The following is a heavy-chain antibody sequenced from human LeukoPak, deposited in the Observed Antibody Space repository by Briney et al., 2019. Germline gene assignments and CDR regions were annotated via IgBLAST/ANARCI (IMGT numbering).Heavy chain of an antibody. CDR1: GGSISSGSYY. CDR3: ARQRFYYDSSGYKLGAYYFDY. CDR2: IYRSGST. V-gene: IGHV4-61*02. Sequence: SQTLSLTCTVSGGSISSGSYYWNWIRQPAGKRLEWIGRIYRSGSTNYNPSLKSRVTISVDTSKNQFSLKLSSVTAADTAVYYCARQRFYYDSSGYKLGAYYFDYWGQGTLVTVSS. D-gene: IGHD3-22*01. J-gene: IGHJ4*02.